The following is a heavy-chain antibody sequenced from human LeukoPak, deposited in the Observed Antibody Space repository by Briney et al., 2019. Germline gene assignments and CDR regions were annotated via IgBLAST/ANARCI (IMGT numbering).Heavy chain of an antibody. V-gene: IGHV3-23*01. CDR3: AKCGGGSSGWPYFDY. D-gene: IGHD6-19*01. CDR2: ISGSGGST. CDR1: GFTFSSYA. J-gene: IGHJ4*02. Sequence: GGSQRLSCAASGFTFSSYAMSWVRQAPGKGLEWVSAISGSGGSTYYADSVKGRFTISRDNSKNTLYLQMNSLRVEDTAVYYCAKCGGGSSGWPYFDYWGQGTLVTVSS.